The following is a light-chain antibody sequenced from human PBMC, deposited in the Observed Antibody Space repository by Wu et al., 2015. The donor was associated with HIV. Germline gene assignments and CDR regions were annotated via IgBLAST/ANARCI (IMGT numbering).Light chain of an antibody. CDR3: QQYNLGFT. CDR2: KAS. Sequence: DIQMTQSPSTLSASVGDRVTLTCRASQTFNDWLAWYQQKPGKAPKLLIYKASTLETGVPSRFSGSGSGTEFTLTINNLHPDDFATYYCQQYNLGFTFGPGTKVDLK. CDR1: QTFNDW. V-gene: IGKV1-5*03. J-gene: IGKJ3*01.